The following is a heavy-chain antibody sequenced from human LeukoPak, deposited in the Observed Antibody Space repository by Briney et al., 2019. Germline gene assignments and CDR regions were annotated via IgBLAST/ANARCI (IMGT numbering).Heavy chain of an antibody. Sequence: PSETLSLTCTVSGGSISSSSYYWGWIRQPPGKGLEWIGSIYYSGSTYYNPSLKSRVTISVDTSKNQFSLKLSSVTAADTAVYYCARGDSSSPFYYYYYYMDVWGKGTTVTASS. D-gene: IGHD6-6*01. CDR2: IYYSGST. J-gene: IGHJ6*03. CDR3: ARGDSSSPFYYYYYYMDV. CDR1: GGSISSSSYY. V-gene: IGHV4-39*01.